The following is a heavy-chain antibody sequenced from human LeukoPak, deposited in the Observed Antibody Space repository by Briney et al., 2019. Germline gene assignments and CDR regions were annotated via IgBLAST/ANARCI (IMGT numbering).Heavy chain of an antibody. CDR1: GYTFTNYA. Sequence: ASVKVSCKAPGYTFTNYAMHWVRQAPGQRLEWMGWIYAGNGNTKYSQKLQGRVTITRDTSANTAYMELSSLRSEDTAVYYCARDRATMVRGTTLGFDPWGQGTLVTVSS. V-gene: IGHV1-3*01. J-gene: IGHJ5*02. CDR2: IYAGNGNT. D-gene: IGHD3-10*01. CDR3: ARDRATMVRGTTLGFDP.